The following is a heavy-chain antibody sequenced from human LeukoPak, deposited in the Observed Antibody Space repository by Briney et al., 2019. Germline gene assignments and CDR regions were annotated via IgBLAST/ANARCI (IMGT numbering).Heavy chain of an antibody. V-gene: IGHV4-61*02. CDR1: GGSISSGSYY. Sequence: SETLSLTCTVSGGSISSGSYYWSWIRQPAGKGLEWIGRIYTSGSTNYNPSLKSRVTISVDTSKNQFSLKLSSVTAADTAVYYCARELILTGYISLFSDQSPGSFDYWGQGTLVTVSS. J-gene: IGHJ4*02. D-gene: IGHD3-9*01. CDR3: ARELILTGYISLFSDQSPGSFDY. CDR2: IYTSGST.